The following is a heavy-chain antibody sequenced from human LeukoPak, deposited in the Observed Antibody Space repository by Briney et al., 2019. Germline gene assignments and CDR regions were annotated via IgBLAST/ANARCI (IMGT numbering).Heavy chain of an antibody. J-gene: IGHJ6*03. CDR1: GGSISTSSYY. CDR3: ARHKDYYYSYMDV. CDR2: IYYSGST. V-gene: IGHV4-39*01. Sequence: PSETLSLTCSVSGGSISTSSYYWGWIRQPPGKGLEWIGTIYYSGSTYYNPSLTSRVTISVDTSKNQFSLKLSSVTAADTAVYYCARHKDYYYSYMDVWGKGTTVTISS.